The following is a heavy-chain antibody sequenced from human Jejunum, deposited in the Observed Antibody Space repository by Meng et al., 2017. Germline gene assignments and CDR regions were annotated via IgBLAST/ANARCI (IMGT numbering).Heavy chain of an antibody. CDR3: ARGRPFSMPYSQRWFEP. D-gene: IGHD2-8*01. J-gene: IGHJ5*02. V-gene: IGHV4-39*07. CDR2: MYYSGST. Sequence: SETLSLTCTVSGGSISNSIDYWDWLRHPRGKGLEWIGGMYYSGSTDYNPSLRSRVTISVDTSKNQFSLKMDSVTAEDTGIYYCARGRPFSMPYSQRWFEPWGQGALVTVSS. CDR1: GGSISNSIDY.